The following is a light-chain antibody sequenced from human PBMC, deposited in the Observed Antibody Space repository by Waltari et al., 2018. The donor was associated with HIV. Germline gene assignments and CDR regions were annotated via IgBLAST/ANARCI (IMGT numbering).Light chain of an antibody. CDR1: NIGSKS. CDR2: VDR. CDR3: QVWDSRSDHGL. J-gene: IGLJ2*01. Sequence: SYVLTQPPSVSVAPGQTARITCGGNNIGSKSVHWYQQKPGQAPVLVVFVDRDRRSGIPEQFAGSNSGNTATLTIGGVEAGDEADYRWQVWDSRSDHGLFGGGTKVTVL. V-gene: IGLV3-21*02.